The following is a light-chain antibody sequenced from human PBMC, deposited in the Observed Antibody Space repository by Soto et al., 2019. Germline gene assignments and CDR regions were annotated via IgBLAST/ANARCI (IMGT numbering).Light chain of an antibody. J-gene: IGLJ1*01. CDR3: CSYTSRTTYV. CDR1: ASDVGGYNY. CDR2: AVS. Sequence: QSALTQPASVSGSPGQSITISCTGTASDVGGYNYVSWYQQHPGKAPKLMIHAVSNRPSGISSRFSASKSGNTASLTISGLQSEDEADYFCCSYTSRTTYVFGTGTKVTVL. V-gene: IGLV2-14*01.